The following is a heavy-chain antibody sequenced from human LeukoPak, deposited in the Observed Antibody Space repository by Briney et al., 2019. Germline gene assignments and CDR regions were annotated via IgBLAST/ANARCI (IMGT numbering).Heavy chain of an antibody. CDR1: GFTFSSYA. Sequence: GGSLRLSCAASGFTFSSYAMSWVRQAPGKGLEWVSAICGSGGSTYYADSVKGRFTISRDNSKNTLYLQMNSLRAEDTAVYYCAKPPLYQLPTYYYGMDVWGQGTTVTVSS. J-gene: IGHJ6*02. CDR2: ICGSGGST. V-gene: IGHV3-23*01. CDR3: AKPPLYQLPTYYYGMDV. D-gene: IGHD2-2*01.